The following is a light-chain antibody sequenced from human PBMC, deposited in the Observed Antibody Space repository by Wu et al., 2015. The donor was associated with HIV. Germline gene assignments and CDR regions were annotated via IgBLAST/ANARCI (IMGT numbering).Light chain of an antibody. CDR2: GAS. Sequence: DIQMTQSPSSLSASVGDRVTITCRASQGISNSLAWYQQKPGKAPKLLLYGASRLQSGVPYRFSGSGSGTDYTLTITSLQPEDFATYYCQHYYNTPWTFGRGPRWKSN. CDR1: QGISNS. V-gene: IGKV1-NL1*01. CDR3: QHYYNTPWT. J-gene: IGKJ1*01.